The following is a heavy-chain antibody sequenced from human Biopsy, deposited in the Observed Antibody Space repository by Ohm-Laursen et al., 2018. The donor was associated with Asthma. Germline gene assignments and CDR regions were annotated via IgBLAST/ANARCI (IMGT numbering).Heavy chain of an antibody. CDR3: ARAKSGSFYSPADY. Sequence: SLRLSCTASGFAFNRFDMHWVRQAPGEGLEWLALITTDDVHKYNGESVRGRFSISRDNSKNTLYLQMNSLRVEDTAVFYCARAKSGSFYSPADYWGQGTLVTVSS. CDR1: GFAFNRFD. CDR2: ITTDDVHK. J-gene: IGHJ4*02. V-gene: IGHV3-33*01. D-gene: IGHD1-26*01.